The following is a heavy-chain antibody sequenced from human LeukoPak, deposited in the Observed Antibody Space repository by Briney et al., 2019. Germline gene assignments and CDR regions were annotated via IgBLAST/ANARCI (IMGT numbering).Heavy chain of an antibody. CDR1: GFTFSDYY. CDR3: ARDRWGLVVPEILFDP. CDR2: ISGSGSDI. J-gene: IGHJ5*02. V-gene: IGHV3-11*01. D-gene: IGHD2-2*01. Sequence: PGGSLRLSCAASGFTFSDYYMSWIRLAPGKGLEWLSYISGSGSDIYFADSVKGRFTVSRDNAKNSVYLQMNSLRVEDTAVYYCARDRWGLVVPEILFDPWGQGTLVTVSS.